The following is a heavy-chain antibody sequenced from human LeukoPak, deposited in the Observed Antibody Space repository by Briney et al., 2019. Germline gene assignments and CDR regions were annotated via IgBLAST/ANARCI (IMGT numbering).Heavy chain of an antibody. V-gene: IGHV1-46*01. D-gene: IGHD3-10*01. CDR3: ARDGVGLNWFDP. J-gene: IGHJ5*02. CDR1: GYTFTSYY. Sequence: ASVTVSCKGSGYTFTSYYMHWVRQAPGQGLEWMGIINPSGGSTSYAQKFQGRVTMTRDMSTSTVYMELSSLRSEDTAVYYCARDGVGLNWFDPWGQGTLVTVSS. CDR2: INPSGGST.